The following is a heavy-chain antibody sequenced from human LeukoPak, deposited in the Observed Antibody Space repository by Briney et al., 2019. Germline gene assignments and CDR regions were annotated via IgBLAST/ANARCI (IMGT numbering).Heavy chain of an antibody. V-gene: IGHV4-61*02. CDR1: GGSISSGDYY. CDR2: IYTSGST. D-gene: IGHD5-12*01. J-gene: IGHJ4*02. CDR3: AREGGVATTN. Sequence: SQTLSLTCTVSGGSISSGDYYWSWIRQPAGKGLEWIGRIYTSGSTNYNPSLKSRVTMSVDTSKNQFSLKLSSVTAADTAVYYCAREGGVATTNWGQGTLVTVSS.